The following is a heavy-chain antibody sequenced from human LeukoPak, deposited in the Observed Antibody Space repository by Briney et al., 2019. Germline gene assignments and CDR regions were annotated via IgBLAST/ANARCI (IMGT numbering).Heavy chain of an antibody. V-gene: IGHV4-34*01. CDR2: INHSGST. CDR3: ARELGYSYGRYFDY. D-gene: IGHD5-18*01. CDR1: GGSFSGYY. J-gene: IGHJ4*02. Sequence: SETLSLTCAGYGGSFSGYYWSWIRQPPGKGLEWIGEINHSGSTNYNPSLKSRVTISVDTSKNQFSLKLSSVTAADTAVYYCARELGYSYGRYFDYWGQGTLVTVSS.